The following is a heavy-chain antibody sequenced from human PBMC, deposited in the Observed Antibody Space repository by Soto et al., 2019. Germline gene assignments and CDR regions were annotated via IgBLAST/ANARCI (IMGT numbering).Heavy chain of an antibody. J-gene: IGHJ5*02. CDR2: IIPIFGTA. Sequence: SVKVSCKASGGTFSSYAISWVRQAPGQGLEWMGGIIPIFGTANYAQKFQGRVTITADESTSTAYMEPSSLRSEDTAVYYCALGDDGSGYYYGWFDPWGQGTLVTVSS. D-gene: IGHD3-22*01. CDR3: ALGDDGSGYYYGWFDP. V-gene: IGHV1-69*13. CDR1: GGTFSSYA.